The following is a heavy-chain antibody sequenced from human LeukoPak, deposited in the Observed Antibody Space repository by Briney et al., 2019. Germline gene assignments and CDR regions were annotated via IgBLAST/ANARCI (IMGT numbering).Heavy chain of an antibody. Sequence: PSETLSLTCAVSGYSISSGYYWGWIRQPPGKGLEWIGSIYHSGSTYYNPSLKSRVTISVDTSKNQFPLKLSSVTAADTAVYYCARHTMVRGVIIGPVDYWGQGTLVTVSS. D-gene: IGHD3-10*01. CDR3: ARHTMVRGVIIGPVDY. V-gene: IGHV4-38-2*01. CDR2: IYHSGST. CDR1: GYSISSGYY. J-gene: IGHJ4*02.